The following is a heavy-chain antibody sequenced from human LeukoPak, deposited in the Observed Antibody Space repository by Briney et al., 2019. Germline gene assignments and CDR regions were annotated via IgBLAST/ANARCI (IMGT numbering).Heavy chain of an antibody. CDR1: GYSISRGSY. D-gene: IGHD5-24*01. Sequence: PSETLSLTCAVSGYSISRGSYWGWIRQPPGNGLEWIGSVYHSGSASYNPSLKSRVTISVDTSKNQFSLKLTSVTAADTAVYYCAVGLHSGQFAFDIWGQGTMVTVSS. J-gene: IGHJ3*02. V-gene: IGHV4-38-2*01. CDR3: AVGLHSGQFAFDI. CDR2: VYHSGSA.